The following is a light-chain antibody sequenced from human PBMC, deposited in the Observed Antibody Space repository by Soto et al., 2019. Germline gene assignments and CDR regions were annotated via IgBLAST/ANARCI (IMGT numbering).Light chain of an antibody. CDR2: GAS. Sequence: EIVMTQSPATVPVSPWEGVVLSGRASQSVSIDLAWYQQKPGQAPRLLIYGASTRATDIPPSFTGSGSGTEFTLTISSLQSEDIAVYYCQQYNKWPQTFGQGTKVDIK. J-gene: IGKJ1*01. CDR1: QSVSID. CDR3: QQYNKWPQT. V-gene: IGKV3-15*01.